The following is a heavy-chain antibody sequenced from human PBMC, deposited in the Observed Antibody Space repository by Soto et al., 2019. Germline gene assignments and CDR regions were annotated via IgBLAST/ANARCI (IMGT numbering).Heavy chain of an antibody. Sequence: VASVKVSCKSSGYTFTSYGISWVRQAPGQGLEWMGWISAYNGNTNYAQKLQGRVTMTTDTSTSTAYMELRSLRSDDTAVYYCARAGSAAAGTYYYYGMDVWGQGTTVTVSS. J-gene: IGHJ6*02. CDR1: GYTFTSYG. CDR2: ISAYNGNT. V-gene: IGHV1-18*01. D-gene: IGHD6-13*01. CDR3: ARAGSAAAGTYYYYGMDV.